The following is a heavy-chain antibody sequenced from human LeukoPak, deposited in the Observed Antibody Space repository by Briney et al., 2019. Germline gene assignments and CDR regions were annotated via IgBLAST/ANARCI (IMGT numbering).Heavy chain of an antibody. J-gene: IGHJ6*03. V-gene: IGHV3-33*01. D-gene: IGHD2-2*02. CDR1: GFTFSSYG. CDR2: IWYDGSNK. Sequence: PGRSLRLSCAASGFTFSSYGMHWVRQAPGKGLEGVAVIWYDGSNKYYADSVKGRFTISRDNSKNTLYLQMNSLRAEDTAVYYCARGYCSSTSCYTQRNYYYYYMDVWGKGTTVTVSS. CDR3: ARGYCSSTSCYTQRNYYYYYMDV.